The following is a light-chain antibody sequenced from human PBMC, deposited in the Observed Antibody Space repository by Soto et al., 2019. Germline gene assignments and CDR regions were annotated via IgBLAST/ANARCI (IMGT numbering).Light chain of an antibody. CDR3: SSYAGSWTWV. Sequence: QSALTQPASVSGSPEQSITISCTGPGSDVGSFDLVSWYQQHPGKAPKLIIFEGSKRPSGVSDRFSGSKSDNRASLTISGLQAEDEADYYCSSYAGSWTWVFGGGTKLTLL. CDR2: EGS. CDR1: GSDVGSFDL. V-gene: IGLV2-23*01. J-gene: IGLJ3*02.